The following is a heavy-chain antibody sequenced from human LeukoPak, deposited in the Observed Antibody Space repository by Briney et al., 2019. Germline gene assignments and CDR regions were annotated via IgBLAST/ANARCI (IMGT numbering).Heavy chain of an antibody. J-gene: IGHJ3*02. V-gene: IGHV3-66*02. CDR1: GFTVSSNY. CDR3: AREGNGDNYNDAFDI. D-gene: IGHD5-24*01. CDR2: IYSGGST. Sequence: PGESLRLSCAAAGFTVSSNYMSWVRQAPGKGLEWVSVIYSGGSTYYADSVKGRFTISRDNSKNTLYLQMNSLRAEDTAVYYCAREGNGDNYNDAFDIWGEGTMVTVSS.